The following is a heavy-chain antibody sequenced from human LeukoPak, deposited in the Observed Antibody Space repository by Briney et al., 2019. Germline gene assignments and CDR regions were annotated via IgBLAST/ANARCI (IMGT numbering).Heavy chain of an antibody. Sequence: SETLSLTCTVPGGSISSYYWSWIWQPPGKGLEWIGYIYYSGSTNYNTSLKSRVTISVDTSKNQFSLKLSSVTAADTAVYYCARCSSWYAIDNWGQGTLVTVSS. V-gene: IGHV4-59*01. CDR3: ARCSSWYAIDN. J-gene: IGHJ4*02. D-gene: IGHD6-13*01. CDR2: IYYSGST. CDR1: GGSISSYY.